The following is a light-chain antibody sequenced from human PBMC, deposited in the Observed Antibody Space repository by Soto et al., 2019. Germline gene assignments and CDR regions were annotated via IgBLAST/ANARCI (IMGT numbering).Light chain of an antibody. J-gene: IGKJ4*01. CDR2: GAS. Sequence: EIVLTQSPGTLSLSPGERATLSCRASQSVSRSFLAWYQQKPGQAPRLLIYGASSRATGIPDRFVGSGSGTDFTLTISRLEPEDFALYFCQQYSNSGTFGGVTKVEIK. CDR1: QSVSRSF. V-gene: IGKV3-20*01. CDR3: QQYSNSGT.